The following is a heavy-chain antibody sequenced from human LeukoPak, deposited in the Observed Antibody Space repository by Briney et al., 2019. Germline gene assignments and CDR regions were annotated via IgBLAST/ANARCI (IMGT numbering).Heavy chain of an antibody. J-gene: IGHJ6*03. V-gene: IGHV4-61*02. CDR3: ARDRRGAARGGVEDYYYYYMDV. CDR1: GGSISSGSYY. Sequence: SETLSLTCTVSGGSISSGSYYWSWIRQPAGKGLEWIGRIYTSGSTNYNPSLKSRVTMSVDTSKNQFSLKLSSVTAADTAVYYCARDRRGAARGGVEDYYYYYMDVWGKGTTVTVSS. D-gene: IGHD6-6*01. CDR2: IYTSGST.